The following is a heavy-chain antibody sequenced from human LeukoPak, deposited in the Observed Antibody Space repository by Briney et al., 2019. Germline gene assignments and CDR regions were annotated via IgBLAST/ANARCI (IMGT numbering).Heavy chain of an antibody. CDR3: AREGDIYCSGGSCHPPDY. V-gene: IGHV3-21*01. CDR1: GFTFSSYS. J-gene: IGHJ4*02. CDR2: ISSSSSYI. D-gene: IGHD2-15*01. Sequence: GGSLRLSCAASGFTFSSYSMNWVRQAPGKGLEWVSSISSSSSYIYYADSVKGRFTISRDNAKNSLYLQMNSLRAEDTAVYYCAREGDIYCSGGSCHPPDYWGQGTLVTVSS.